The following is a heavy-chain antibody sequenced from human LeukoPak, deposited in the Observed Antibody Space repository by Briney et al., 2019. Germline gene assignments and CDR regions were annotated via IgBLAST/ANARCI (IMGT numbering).Heavy chain of an antibody. CDR1: GGSISNYY. D-gene: IGHD3-22*01. J-gene: IGHJ5*02. CDR3: ARATYYYDSSGYSNWFDP. Sequence: SETLSLTCTVSGGSISNYYWSWIRQPPGKGLEWIAYIFYSGTTSYNPSLKSRVTISVDTSKNQFSLNLSSVTAADTAVYYCARATYYYDSSGYSNWFDPWGQGTLVTVSS. CDR2: IFYSGTT. V-gene: IGHV4-59*01.